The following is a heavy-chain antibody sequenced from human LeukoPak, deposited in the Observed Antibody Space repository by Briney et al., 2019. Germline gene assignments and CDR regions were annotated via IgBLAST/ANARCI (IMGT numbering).Heavy chain of an antibody. CDR3: ARELGATVVNYGMDV. CDR2: IHYSGST. J-gene: IGHJ6*02. V-gene: IGHV4-59*01. Sequence: PSETLSLTCSVSGGSISNYYWSWIRQPPGKGLEWIGYIHYSGSTNYNPSLKSRVTMSVDTSKNQLSPKLTSMTAADTAVYYCARELGATVVNYGMDVWGQGTTVTVSS. D-gene: IGHD4-23*01. CDR1: GGSISNYY.